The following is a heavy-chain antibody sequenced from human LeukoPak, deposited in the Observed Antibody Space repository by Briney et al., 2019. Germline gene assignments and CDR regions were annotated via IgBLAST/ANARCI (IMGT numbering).Heavy chain of an antibody. CDR3: ARGSGNPVGDY. CDR2: INAYNGNT. J-gene: IGHJ4*02. V-gene: IGHV1-18*01. CDR1: GYTFTSYN. Sequence: GASVKVSCKASGYTFTSYNINWVRQAAEQGLEWMGWINAYNGNTNYAQKLQGRVTMTTDTSTSTAYMELRSLRSDDTAVYYCARGSGNPVGDYWGQGTLVTVSS.